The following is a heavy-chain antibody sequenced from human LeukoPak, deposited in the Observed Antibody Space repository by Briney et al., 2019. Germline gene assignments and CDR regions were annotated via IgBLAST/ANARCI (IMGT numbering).Heavy chain of an antibody. CDR2: INRDGSRT. D-gene: IGHD3-3*02. J-gene: IGHJ4*02. V-gene: IGHV3-74*01. CDR3: ARDEGSEVPSIRGFDF. Sequence: GGSLRLSCAASGFTFSSYWMHWVRQAPGKGLVWVSCINRDGSRTYYADSVKGRFTISRDNAKNTLYLQMNSLRAEDTAVFYCARDEGSEVPSIRGFDFWGQGTLVTVSS. CDR1: GFTFSSYW.